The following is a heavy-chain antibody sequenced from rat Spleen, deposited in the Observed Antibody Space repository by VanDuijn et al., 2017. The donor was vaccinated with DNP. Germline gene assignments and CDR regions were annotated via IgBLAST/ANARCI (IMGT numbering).Heavy chain of an antibody. CDR1: GYSITSNY. V-gene: IGHV3-1*01. J-gene: IGHJ2*01. Sequence: EVQLQESGSGLVKPSQSLALTCSVTGYSITSNYWGWIRKFPGNKMEYIGHISYSGSTNYNPSLKSRISITRDTSKNHFFLHLNSVTTEDTATYYCARWTRYFDYLGQGVMVTVSS. CDR3: ARWTRYFDY. CDR2: ISYSGST. D-gene: IGHD1-7*01.